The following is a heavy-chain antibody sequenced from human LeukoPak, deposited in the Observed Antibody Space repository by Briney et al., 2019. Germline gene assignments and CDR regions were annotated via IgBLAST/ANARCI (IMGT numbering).Heavy chain of an antibody. V-gene: IGHV4-59*08. Sequence: SETLSLTCTVSGGSISSYYWSWIRQPPGKGLEWIGYIYYSGSTNYNPSLKSRVTISVDTSKNQFSLKLSSVTAADTAVYYCARLGSGYYLSYYFDYWGQGTLVTVSS. CDR2: IYYSGST. CDR1: GGSISSYY. CDR3: ARLGSGYYLSYYFDY. D-gene: IGHD3-22*01. J-gene: IGHJ4*02.